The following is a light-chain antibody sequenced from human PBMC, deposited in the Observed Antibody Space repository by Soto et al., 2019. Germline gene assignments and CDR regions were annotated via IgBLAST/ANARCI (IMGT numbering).Light chain of an antibody. Sequence: DIQMTQSPSTLSASVGDRVTITCRASQRISVDLAWDQQRPREAPKLLIYGGSSLESGVPSRFSGSGSGTEFTLTLSSLQPTYFASYYCHQYAPFSPTFGQGTKLEI. CDR1: QRISVD. V-gene: IGKV1-5*01. CDR2: GGS. CDR3: HQYAPFSPT. J-gene: IGKJ2*01.